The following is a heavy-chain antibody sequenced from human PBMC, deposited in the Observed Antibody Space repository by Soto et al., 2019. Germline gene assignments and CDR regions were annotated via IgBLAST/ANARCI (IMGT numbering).Heavy chain of an antibody. CDR2: MNPNSGNT. V-gene: IGHV1-8*01. CDR1: GYTFTSYD. J-gene: IGHJ5*02. CDR3: ARERTRGVEP. Sequence: QVQLVQSGAEVKKPGASVKVSCKASGYTFTSYDINWVRQATGQGLEWMGWMNPNSGNTAYAQKFLGRVTMTRNTSISPAHHEPSSPRSEGTAGDFCARERTRGVEPRGQGTLVTVSS.